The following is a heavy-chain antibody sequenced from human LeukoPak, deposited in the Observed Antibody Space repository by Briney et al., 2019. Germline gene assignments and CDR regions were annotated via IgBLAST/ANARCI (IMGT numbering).Heavy chain of an antibody. CDR3: ARAHFSSSNWFDP. Sequence: PSETQSLTCTVSGGSISSSSYYWGWIRQPPGKGLEWIGSIYYSGSTYYNPSLKSRVTISVDTSKNQFSLKLSSVTAADTAVYYCARAHFSSSNWFDPWGQGTLVTVYS. CDR1: GGSISSSSYY. D-gene: IGHD6-6*01. CDR2: IYYSGST. J-gene: IGHJ5*02. V-gene: IGHV4-39*07.